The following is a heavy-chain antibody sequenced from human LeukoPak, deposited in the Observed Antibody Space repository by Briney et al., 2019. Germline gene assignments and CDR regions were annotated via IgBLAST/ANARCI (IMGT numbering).Heavy chain of an antibody. CDR2: ISYDGSNK. CDR1: GFTFSSYG. J-gene: IGHJ4*02. V-gene: IGHV3-30*18. CDR3: AKDYSGSSFGY. Sequence: PGRSLRLSCAASGFTFSSYGMHWVRQAPGKGLEWVAVISYDGSNKYYADSVKGRFTISRDNSKNTLYLQMNSLRAEDTAVYYCAKDYSGSSFGYWGQGTLVTVSS. D-gene: IGHD1-26*01.